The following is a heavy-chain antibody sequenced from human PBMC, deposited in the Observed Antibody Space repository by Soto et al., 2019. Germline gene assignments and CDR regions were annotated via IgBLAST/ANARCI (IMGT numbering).Heavy chain of an antibody. CDR1: GGSISSSSYY. CDR3: ARQLGYGSGSYYPFDLRVDY. CDR2: IYYSGST. V-gene: IGHV4-39*01. J-gene: IGHJ4*02. D-gene: IGHD3-10*01. Sequence: SETLSFTCTVSGGSISSSSYYWGWIRQPPGKGLEWIGSIYYSGSTYYNPSLKSRVTISVDTSKNQFSLKLSSVTAADTAVYYCARQLGYGSGSYYPFDLRVDYWGQGTLVTVSS.